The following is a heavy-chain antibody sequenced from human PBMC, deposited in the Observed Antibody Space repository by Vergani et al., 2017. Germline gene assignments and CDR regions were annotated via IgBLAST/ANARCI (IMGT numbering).Heavy chain of an antibody. J-gene: IGHJ4*02. D-gene: IGHD3-9*01. CDR3: ARGDYGILTGYRY. V-gene: IGHV1-46*03. CDR1: AYTFSNYY. Sequence: QVQVVQSGAEVKKSGASVKVSCKTSAYTFSNYYMHWVRQAPGQGVEWMGIINPSGGHTNYAQKFKGRVTIPRDTSTSTVYMELSSLRSEDTAIYYCARGDYGILTGYRYWGQGTLVTVSA. CDR2: INPSGGHT.